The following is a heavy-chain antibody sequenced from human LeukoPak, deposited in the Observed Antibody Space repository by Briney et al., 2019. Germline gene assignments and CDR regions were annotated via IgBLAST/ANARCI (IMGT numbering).Heavy chain of an antibody. Sequence: GSLRLSCAASGFTFSSYGMHWVRQPPGKGLEWIGSIYYSGSTYYNPSLKSRVTISVDTSKNQFSLKLSSVTAADTAVYYCGTSSSWYWVHIDYWGQGTLVTVSS. CDR3: GTSSSWYWVHIDY. J-gene: IGHJ4*02. CDR1: GFTFSSYG. CDR2: IYYSGST. V-gene: IGHV4-39*07. D-gene: IGHD6-13*01.